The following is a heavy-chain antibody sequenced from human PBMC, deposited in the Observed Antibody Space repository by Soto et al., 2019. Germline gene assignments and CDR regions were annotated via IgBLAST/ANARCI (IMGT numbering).Heavy chain of an antibody. D-gene: IGHD6-13*01. J-gene: IGHJ6*03. Sequence: PSETLSLTCPVSGGSISSYYWSWIRQPPGKGLEWIGYIYYSGSTNYNPSLKSRVTISVDTSKNQFSLKLSSVTAADTAVYYCARVRPYSSSWYFYYYMDVWGKGTTVTVSS. CDR2: IYYSGST. CDR3: ARVRPYSSSWYFYYYMDV. CDR1: GGSISSYY. V-gene: IGHV4-59*01.